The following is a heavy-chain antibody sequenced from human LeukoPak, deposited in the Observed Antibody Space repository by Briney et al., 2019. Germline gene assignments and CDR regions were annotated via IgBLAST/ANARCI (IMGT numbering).Heavy chain of an antibody. V-gene: IGHV3-7*03. CDR3: ARVGGHYQLEDYMDV. CDR2: MKQDGSEK. J-gene: IGHJ6*03. D-gene: IGHD1-26*01. Sequence: GGSLRLSCAASGFSLSRYWMSWVRQAPGKGLEWVANMKQDGSEKKYVDSVKGRFTISRDNSKNTLYLQMNSLRAEDTAVYYCARVGGHYQLEDYMDVWGKGTTVTVSS. CDR1: GFSLSRYW.